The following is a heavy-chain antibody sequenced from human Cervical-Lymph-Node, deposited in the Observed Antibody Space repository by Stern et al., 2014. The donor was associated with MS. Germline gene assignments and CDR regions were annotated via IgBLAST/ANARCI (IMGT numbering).Heavy chain of an antibody. Sequence: HVQLQASGPGLVKTLQTLSLTCAVTGGSIRNAEYYWSWIRQSPGKDLEWIGYIHNSAPSYYYPFLSGRVTISVDKSKYQFSLELRSVTAADTAVYYCSRDADGYSLVIGYWGRGTLVTVSS. CDR1: GGSIRNAEYY. CDR3: SRDADGYSLVIGY. CDR2: IHNSAPS. V-gene: IGHV4-30-4*01. J-gene: IGHJ4*02. D-gene: IGHD1-26*01.